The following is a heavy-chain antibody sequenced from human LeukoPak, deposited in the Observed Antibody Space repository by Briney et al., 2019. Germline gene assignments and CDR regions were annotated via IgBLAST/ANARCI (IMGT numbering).Heavy chain of an antibody. CDR3: AKSNGYGLVDI. CDR1: GYSISSGYY. Sequence: SETLSLTCTVSGYSISSGYYWGWIRQPPGKGLEWVGSIHHSGTTYYNPSLKSRVTISLATSKNQFSLKLSSVTAADTAVYYCAKSNGYGLVDIWGQGTMVTVSS. J-gene: IGHJ3*02. D-gene: IGHD3-10*01. V-gene: IGHV4-38-2*02. CDR2: IHHSGTT.